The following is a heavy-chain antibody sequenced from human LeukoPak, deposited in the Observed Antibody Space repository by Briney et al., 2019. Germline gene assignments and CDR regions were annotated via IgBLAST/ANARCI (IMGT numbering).Heavy chain of an antibody. Sequence: SQTLSLTCAISGDSVSRNSAAWNWIRQSPSRGLEWLGRTYYMSKWYNDYAVSVKSRITINPDTSKNQFSLQLNSVTPEDTAVYYCAKGFTMVRGPYYMDVWGKGTTVTVSS. J-gene: IGHJ6*03. CDR3: AKGFTMVRGPYYMDV. V-gene: IGHV6-1*01. CDR2: TYYMSKWYN. CDR1: GDSVSRNSAA. D-gene: IGHD3-10*01.